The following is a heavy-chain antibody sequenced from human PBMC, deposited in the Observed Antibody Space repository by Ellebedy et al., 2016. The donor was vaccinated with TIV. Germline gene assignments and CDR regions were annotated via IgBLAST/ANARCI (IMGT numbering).Heavy chain of an antibody. D-gene: IGHD2-2*02. Sequence: SETLSLXXTVSGGSISSYYWSWIRQPPGKGLEWIGRIYTSGSTNYNPSLKSRVTISVDTSKNQFSLKLSSVTAADTAVYYCARARYCSSTSCYTGTRIDYWGQGTLVTVSS. V-gene: IGHV4-4*07. CDR1: GGSISSYY. J-gene: IGHJ4*02. CDR2: IYTSGST. CDR3: ARARYCSSTSCYTGTRIDY.